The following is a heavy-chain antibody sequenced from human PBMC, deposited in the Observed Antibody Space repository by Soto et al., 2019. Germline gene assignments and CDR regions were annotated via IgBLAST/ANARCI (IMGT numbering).Heavy chain of an antibody. CDR1: GGSVSSGSYY. D-gene: IGHD3-3*01. V-gene: IGHV4-61*01. Sequence: ETLSLTCTVSGGSVSSGSYYWSWIRQPPGKGLEYIGYLYYSGSTNYNPSLKSRVTISVDTPKNQFSLKLTSVTAADTAIYYCAGGQAFWTGYYRMPYYFDYWGQGTPVTVSS. CDR2: LYYSGST. CDR3: AGGQAFWTGYYRMPYYFDY. J-gene: IGHJ4*02.